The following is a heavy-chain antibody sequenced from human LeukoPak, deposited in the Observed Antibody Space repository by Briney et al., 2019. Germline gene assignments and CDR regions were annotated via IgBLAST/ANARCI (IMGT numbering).Heavy chain of an antibody. J-gene: IGHJ4*02. V-gene: IGHV3-15*01. CDR2: IQSKTDGGAT. CDR3: TTDRGSGYSGSYYFDY. D-gene: IGHD1-26*01. CDR1: GFTFSNAW. Sequence: PGGSLRLSCAASGFTFSNAWMSWVRQAPGKGLEWVGRIQSKTDGGATDYAAPVKGRFTTFRDDSKSILYLQMNSLKTEDTAVYSCTTDRGSGYSGSYYFDYWGQGTLVTVSS.